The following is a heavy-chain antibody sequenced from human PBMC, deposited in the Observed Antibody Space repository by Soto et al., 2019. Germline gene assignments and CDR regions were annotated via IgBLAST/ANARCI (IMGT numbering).Heavy chain of an antibody. D-gene: IGHD3-9*01. CDR2: IYDTGST. CDR1: GSDITTYY. J-gene: IGHJ5*02. V-gene: IGHV4-59*01. Sequence: SETLSLTCTVSGSDITTYYWSWLRQSPGKGLEWIGHIYDTGSTTYNPSLKSRVTISVDTSNKQFSLRLTSVTAADTAVYYCARCPIDHNWFDPWGQGTLVTVSS. CDR3: ARCPIDHNWFDP.